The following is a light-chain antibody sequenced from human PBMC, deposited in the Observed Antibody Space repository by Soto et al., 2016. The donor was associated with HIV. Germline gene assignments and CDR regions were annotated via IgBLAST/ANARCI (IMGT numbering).Light chain of an antibody. Sequence: DIQMTQSPSSLSASVGDRVSITCRASQDTNNYVAWYQQKPGTVPKLLIYAASTLQSGVPSRFSGSGSGTDFSLTINNVQPEDFATYFCQQSYSIPLTFGQGTRLGI. V-gene: IGKV1-27*01. CDR1: QDTNNY. CDR2: AAS. CDR3: QQSYSIPLT. J-gene: IGKJ5*01.